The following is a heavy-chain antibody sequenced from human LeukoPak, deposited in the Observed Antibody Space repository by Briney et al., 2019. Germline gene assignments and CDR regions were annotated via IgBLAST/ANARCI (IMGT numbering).Heavy chain of an antibody. J-gene: IGHJ6*04. CDR2: IYHSRST. V-gene: IGHV4-38-2*02. CDR3: ASPPLTTVTTAPWLV. Sequence: SETLSLTCTVSGNSISSGYYWGWIRQPPGKGLEWIGIIYHSRSTYYNPSLKSRVTISLDTSKNQFSLKLSSVTAADTAVYYCASPPLTTVTTAPWLVWGKGTTVTVSS. CDR1: GNSISSGYY. D-gene: IGHD4-17*01.